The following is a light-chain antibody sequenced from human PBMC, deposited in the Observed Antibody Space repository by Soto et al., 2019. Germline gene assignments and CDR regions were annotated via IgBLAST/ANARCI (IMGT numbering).Light chain of an antibody. CDR1: SSDVGGYKY. Sequence: QSALTQPASVSGSPRQSITISCTGTSSDVGGYKYVSWYQQHPGKAPKLIIYEVTNRPSGISNRFSGSKSGNTASLTISGLQAEDEADYFCSSYTTSSTLVFGGGTKLTVL. CDR3: SSYTTSSTLV. CDR2: EVT. V-gene: IGLV2-14*01. J-gene: IGLJ2*01.